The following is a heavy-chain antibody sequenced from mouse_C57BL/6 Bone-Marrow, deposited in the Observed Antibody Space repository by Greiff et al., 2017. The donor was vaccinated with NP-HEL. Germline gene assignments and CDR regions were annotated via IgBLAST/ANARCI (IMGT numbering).Heavy chain of an antibody. CDR3: ARGGLYDYDLWFAY. V-gene: IGHV2-9-1*01. CDR1: GFSLTSYA. D-gene: IGHD2-4*01. Sequence: VMLVESGPGLVAPSQSLSITCTVSGFSLTSYAISWVRQPPGKGLEWLGVIWTGGGTNYNSALKSRLSISKDNSKSQVFLKMNSLQTDDTARYYCARGGLYDYDLWFAYWGQGTLVTVSA. J-gene: IGHJ3*01. CDR2: IWTGGGT.